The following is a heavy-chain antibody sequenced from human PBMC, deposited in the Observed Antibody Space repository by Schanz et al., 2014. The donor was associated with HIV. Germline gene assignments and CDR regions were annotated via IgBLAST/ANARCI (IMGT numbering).Heavy chain of an antibody. Sequence: VQLVESGGGLVKPGGSLRLSCAASGFTFSNYGIHWVRQAPGKGLEWVAVISYDGSNEYYADSVKGRFTISRDNSKNTLYLQMNSLRREDTAVYYCAKVGRIYSTTWIDYWGQGTLVTVSS. J-gene: IGHJ4*02. CDR3: AKVGRIYSTTWIDY. CDR1: GFTFSNYG. CDR2: ISYDGSNE. D-gene: IGHD2-2*01. V-gene: IGHV3-30*18.